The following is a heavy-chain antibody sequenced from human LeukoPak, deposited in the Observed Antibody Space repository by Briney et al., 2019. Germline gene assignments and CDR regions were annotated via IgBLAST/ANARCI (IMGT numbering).Heavy chain of an antibody. CDR2: INHSGST. V-gene: IGHV4-34*01. CDR3: ARGGSSWYRPSRPDWFDP. CDR1: GGSFSGYY. Sequence: SEILSLTCAVYGGSFSGYYWSWIRQPPGKGLEWIGEINHSGSTNYNPSLKSRVTISVDTSKNQFSLKLSSVTAADTAVYYCARGGSSWYRPSRPDWFDPWGQGTLVTVSS. D-gene: IGHD6-13*01. J-gene: IGHJ5*02.